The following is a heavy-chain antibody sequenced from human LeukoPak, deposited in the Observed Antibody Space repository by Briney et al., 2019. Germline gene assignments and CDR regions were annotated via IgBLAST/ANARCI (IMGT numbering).Heavy chain of an antibody. CDR2: NIPSFGHA. D-gene: IGHD3-3*01. CDR1: GGTFSRHA. CDR3: ARDTYYDFWSGYYSNNWFDP. V-gene: IGHV1-69*05. Sequence: SVKLFCKASGGTFSRHAIRWVTQAPGQGLEWMKSNIPSFGHANYAQKFQGRVTTTTDESTSTAFMELSSLRSEDTAVYYCARDTYYDFWSGYYSNNWFDPWGQGTLVTVSS. J-gene: IGHJ5*02.